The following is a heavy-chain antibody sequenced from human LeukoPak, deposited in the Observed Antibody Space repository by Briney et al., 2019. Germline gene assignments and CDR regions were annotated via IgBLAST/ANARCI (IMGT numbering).Heavy chain of an antibody. V-gene: IGHV3-21*01. CDR2: ISSSSSYI. J-gene: IGHJ3*02. Sequence: GGSLRLSCAASGFTFSSYSMNWVRQAPGKGLEWVSSISSSSSYIYYADSVKGRFTISRDNAKNSLYLQMNSLRAEDTAVYYCARVLNQRSITMIVMAFDIWGQGTMVTVSS. CDR3: ARVLNQRSITMIVMAFDI. CDR1: GFTFSSYS. D-gene: IGHD3-22*01.